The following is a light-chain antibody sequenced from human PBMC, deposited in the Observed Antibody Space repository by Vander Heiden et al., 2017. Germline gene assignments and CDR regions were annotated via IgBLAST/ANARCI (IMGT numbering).Light chain of an antibody. V-gene: IGKV1-9*01. CDR2: TAS. CDR3: QHLHSYPYT. Sequence: DIQLTQSPSFVSASVGDTVTFTCRASHVIRNYLAWYQQNPGKAPKLLIYTASTLHIGVPSRFSGSGFGTEFSLTITSLQPDDFATYYCQHLHSYPYTVGQGTKLEIK. CDR1: HVIRNY. J-gene: IGKJ2*01.